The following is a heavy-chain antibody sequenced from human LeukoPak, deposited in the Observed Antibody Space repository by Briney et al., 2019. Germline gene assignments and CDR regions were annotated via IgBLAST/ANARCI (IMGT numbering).Heavy chain of an antibody. V-gene: IGHV3-30*04. CDR3: ARDFIGGYYDRDAFDI. J-gene: IGHJ3*02. Sequence: PGGSLRLSCAASGFTFSSYAMHWVRQAPGKGLEWVAVISYDGSNKYYADSVKGRFTISRDNAKNSLYLQMNSLRAEDTAVYYCARDFIGGYYDRDAFDIWGQGTMVTVSS. D-gene: IGHD3-22*01. CDR1: GFTFSSYA. CDR2: ISYDGSNK.